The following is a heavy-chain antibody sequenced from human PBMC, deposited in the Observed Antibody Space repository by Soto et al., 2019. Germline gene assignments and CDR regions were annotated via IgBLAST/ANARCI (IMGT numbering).Heavy chain of an antibody. CDR1: GGSISSGGYY. D-gene: IGHD2-15*01. CDR2: IYYSGST. J-gene: IGHJ4*02. V-gene: IGHV4-31*03. Sequence: SETLSLTCTVSGGSISSGGYYWSWIRQHPGKGLEWIGYIYYSGSTYYNPSLKSRVTISVDTSKNQFSLKLSSVTAADTAVYYCARAPKVVAQRAYYFDYWGQGTPVTVSS. CDR3: ARAPKVVAQRAYYFDY.